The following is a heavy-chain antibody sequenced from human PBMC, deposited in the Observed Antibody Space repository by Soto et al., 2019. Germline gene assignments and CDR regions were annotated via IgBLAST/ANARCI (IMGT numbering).Heavy chain of an antibody. CDR2: MNPKSGNT. J-gene: IGHJ4*02. CDR1: GYTFTSYD. V-gene: IGHV1-8*01. CDR3: ARSTFGSGVNFDY. Sequence: QVQLVQSGAEVKKPGASVKVSCKASGYTFTSYDVNWVRQATGQGLEWMGWMNPKSGNTGLTQHFQGRVTMTRDTSTTTAYMELHSLRSEDTAVYYCARSTFGSGVNFDYWGQGTPVTVSS. D-gene: IGHD3-10*01.